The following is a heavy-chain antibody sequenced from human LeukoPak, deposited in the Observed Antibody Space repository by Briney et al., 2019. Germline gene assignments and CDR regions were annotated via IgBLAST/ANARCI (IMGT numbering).Heavy chain of an antibody. D-gene: IGHD6-19*01. CDR3: ARGARSSVDY. J-gene: IGHJ4*02. CDR2: TYYRSKWYN. CDR1: GDIVSNNSAA. Sequence: SQTLSLTCAISGDIVSNNSAAWNWIGQSPSRGLEWLGGTYYRSKWYNDYAVSVKSRITINPDTSKNQFSLQLNSVTPEDTAVYYCARGARSSVDYWGQGTLVTVSS. V-gene: IGHV6-1*01.